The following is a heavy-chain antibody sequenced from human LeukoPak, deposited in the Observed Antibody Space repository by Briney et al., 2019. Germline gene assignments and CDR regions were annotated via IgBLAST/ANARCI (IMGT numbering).Heavy chain of an antibody. CDR3: ARGYSGYDRAAFDY. V-gene: IGHV1-69*05. CDR2: IIPIFGTA. CDR1: GGTFSSYA. D-gene: IGHD5-12*01. J-gene: IGHJ4*02. Sequence: ASVKVSCKASGGTFSSYAISWVRQAPGQRLEWMGGIIPIFGTANYAQKFQGRVTMTRDTSISTAYMEVSSLRSEDTAVYYCARGYSGYDRAAFDYWGQGTLVTVSS.